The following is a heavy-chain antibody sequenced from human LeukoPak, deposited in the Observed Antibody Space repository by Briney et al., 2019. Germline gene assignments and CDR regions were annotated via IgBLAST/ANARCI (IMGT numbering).Heavy chain of an antibody. CDR2: LCQSGST. CDR1: GYSISSGHC. V-gene: IGHV4-38-2*02. D-gene: IGHD5-18*01. Sequence: PSETLSLTCTVSGYSISSGHCWGWIRQPPGKGLEWIGSLCQSGSTYFNPSLKSRVSISVDTSKNQFSLKLSSVTAADTGVYYCARDVGNSYGYAFGYWGQGTLVIVSS. CDR3: ARDVGNSYGYAFGY. J-gene: IGHJ4*02.